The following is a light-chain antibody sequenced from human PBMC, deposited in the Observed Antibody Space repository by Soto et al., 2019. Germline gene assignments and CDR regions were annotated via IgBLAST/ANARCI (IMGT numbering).Light chain of an antibody. CDR1: QDINSY. Sequence: DIQMTQSPSSLSASVRDRVTITCQASQDINSYLNWYQQQPGKAPKLLIYDASNLETGVPSRFSGSGSGTDFTFTISSLQPDDIATYYCQQYETLPLTFGGGTKVEIK. CDR2: DAS. J-gene: IGKJ4*01. CDR3: QQYETLPLT. V-gene: IGKV1-33*01.